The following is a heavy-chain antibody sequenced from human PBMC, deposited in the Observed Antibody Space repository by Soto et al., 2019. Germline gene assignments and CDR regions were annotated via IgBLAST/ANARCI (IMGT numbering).Heavy chain of an antibody. J-gene: IGHJ3*02. CDR1: GGSFSGYY. CDR2: IYYSGST. Sequence: SETLSLTCAVYGGSFSGYYWNWIRQHPGKGLEWIGYIYYSGSTYYNPSLKSRVTISVDTSKNQFSLKLSSVTAADTAVYYCASTYYDFWSGYYRAAIDAFDIWGQGTMVTVSS. CDR3: ASTYYDFWSGYYRAAIDAFDI. D-gene: IGHD3-3*01. V-gene: IGHV4-31*11.